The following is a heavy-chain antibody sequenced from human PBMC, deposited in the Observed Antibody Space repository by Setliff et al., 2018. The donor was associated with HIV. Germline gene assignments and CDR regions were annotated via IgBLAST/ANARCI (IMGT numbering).Heavy chain of an antibody. CDR3: AKDLGRVDRFDP. Sequence: GGSLRLSCAASGFTFSSDGMHWVRQAPGKGLEWVGFIRNDGSTTDYADSVKGRFTISRDNSKNTLYLQLNSLRAEDTAVYYCAKDLGRVDRFDPWGQGTLVTVSA. J-gene: IGHJ5*02. CDR1: GFTFSSDG. D-gene: IGHD1-26*01. V-gene: IGHV3-30*02. CDR2: IRNDGSTT.